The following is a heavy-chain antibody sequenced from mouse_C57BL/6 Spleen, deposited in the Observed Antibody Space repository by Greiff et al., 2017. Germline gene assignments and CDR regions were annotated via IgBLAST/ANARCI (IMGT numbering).Heavy chain of an antibody. D-gene: IGHD2-3*01. Sequence: EVKLVESGAELVRPGASVKLSCTASGFNIKDDYMHWVKQRPEQGLEWIGWIDPENGDTEYASKFQGKATITADTSSNTAYLQLSSLTSEDTAVYYCTPIYDGYSWFAYWGQGTLVTVSA. CDR2: IDPENGDT. CDR3: TPIYDGYSWFAY. V-gene: IGHV14-4*01. J-gene: IGHJ3*01. CDR1: GFNIKDDY.